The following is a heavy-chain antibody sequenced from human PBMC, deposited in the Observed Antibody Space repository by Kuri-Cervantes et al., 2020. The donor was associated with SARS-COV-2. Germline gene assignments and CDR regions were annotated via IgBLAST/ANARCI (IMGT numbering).Heavy chain of an antibody. Sequence: LRLSCAASGYSISSSNWWGWIRQPPGKGLEWIGYIYYSGSTYYNPSLKSRVTMSVDTSKNQFSLKLSSVTAVDTAVYYCARQMMSSITIFGVVITRNWFDPWGQGTLVTVSS. V-gene: IGHV4-28*01. J-gene: IGHJ5*02. CDR2: IYYSGST. D-gene: IGHD3-3*01. CDR3: ARQMMSSITIFGVVITRNWFDP. CDR1: GYSISSSNW.